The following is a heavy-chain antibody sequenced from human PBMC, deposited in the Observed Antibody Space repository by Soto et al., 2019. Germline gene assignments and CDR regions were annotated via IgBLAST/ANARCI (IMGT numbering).Heavy chain of an antibody. CDR3: AKDFDPETYYDSHYYYYMDV. D-gene: IGHD3-3*01. J-gene: IGHJ6*03. CDR1: GFTFSSYA. Sequence: EVQLLESGGGLVQPGGSLRLSCAASGFTFSSYAMSWVRQAPGKGLEWVSAISGSGGSTYYADSVKGRFTISRDNSKNTLYLQMNSLRAEDTAVYYCAKDFDPETYYDSHYYYYMDVWGKGTTVTVSS. V-gene: IGHV3-23*01. CDR2: ISGSGGST.